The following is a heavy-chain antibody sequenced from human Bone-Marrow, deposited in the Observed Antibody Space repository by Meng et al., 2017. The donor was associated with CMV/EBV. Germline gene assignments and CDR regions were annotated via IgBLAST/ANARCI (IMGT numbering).Heavy chain of an antibody. Sequence: GGSLRLSCAASGFTFSTYAMHWVRQAPGKGLEWVAVISYDGGNKYYTDSVKGRFTISRDNSKNTLYLQMNSLRPEDTAVYYCARSTLTNRVGGYFDSWGQGTLVTVSS. CDR1: GFTFSTYA. J-gene: IGHJ4*02. CDR3: ARSTLTNRVGGYFDS. D-gene: IGHD1-26*01. CDR2: ISYDGGNK. V-gene: IGHV3-30-3*01.